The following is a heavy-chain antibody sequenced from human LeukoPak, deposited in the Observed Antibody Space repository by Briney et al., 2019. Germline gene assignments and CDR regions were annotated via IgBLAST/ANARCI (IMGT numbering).Heavy chain of an antibody. Sequence: SVKVSCKASGGTFSSYAISWVRQAPGQGLEWMGGIIPIFGTANYAQKFQGRVTITADESTSTAYMELSSLRSKDTAVYYCATLVVPAANDYWGQGTLVTVSS. CDR2: IIPIFGTA. CDR1: GGTFSSYA. D-gene: IGHD2-2*01. V-gene: IGHV1-69*13. J-gene: IGHJ4*02. CDR3: ATLVVPAANDY.